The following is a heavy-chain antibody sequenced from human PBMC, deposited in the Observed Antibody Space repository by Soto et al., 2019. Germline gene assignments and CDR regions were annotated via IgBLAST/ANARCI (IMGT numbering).Heavy chain of an antibody. D-gene: IGHD2-21*02. J-gene: IGHJ6*02. CDR3: ARDLGVTPDYYYYGMDV. CDR1: GFTFSSYA. V-gene: IGHV3-30-3*01. CDR2: ISYDGSNK. Sequence: QVQLVESGGGVVQPGRSLRLSCAASGFTFSSYAMHWVRQAPGKGLEWVAVISYDGSNKYYADSVKGRFTISRDNSKNPLYLQMNSLRAEDTAVYYCARDLGVTPDYYYYGMDVWGQGTTVTVSS.